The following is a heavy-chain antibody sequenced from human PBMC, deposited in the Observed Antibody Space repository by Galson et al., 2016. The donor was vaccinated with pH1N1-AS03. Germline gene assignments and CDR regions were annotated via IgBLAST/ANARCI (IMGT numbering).Heavy chain of an antibody. CDR3: ARREGGGSTFDS. CDR2: IYPGDSDT. Sequence: QSGAEVKKPGESLKISCRASGYSFSNYWVGWVRQMPGKGLEWMGIIYPGDSDTRYSPSFQGQVTISGDKSINTVYLHWSSLKASDSAMYYCARREGGGSTFDSWGQGTLVTGSS. J-gene: IGHJ4*02. D-gene: IGHD2-15*01. V-gene: IGHV5-51*01. CDR1: GYSFSNYW.